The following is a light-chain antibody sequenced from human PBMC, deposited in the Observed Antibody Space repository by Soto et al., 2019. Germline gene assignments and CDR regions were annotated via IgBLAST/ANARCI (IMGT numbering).Light chain of an antibody. CDR1: SSDVGAYNY. Sequence: QSALTQPPSASGSPGQSVTISCTGTSSDVGAYNYVSWYQQHPGKAPKLMIYEVTKRPSGVPDRFSGSKSGNTASLTVSGLQDEDEADYFCNAQADNGKHVFGTGTKLTVL. CDR3: NAQADNGKHV. V-gene: IGLV2-8*01. CDR2: EVT. J-gene: IGLJ1*01.